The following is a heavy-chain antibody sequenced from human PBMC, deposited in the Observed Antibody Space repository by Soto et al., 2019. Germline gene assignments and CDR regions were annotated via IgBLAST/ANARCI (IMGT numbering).Heavy chain of an antibody. CDR3: ARIYGGNSGG. D-gene: IGHD4-17*01. V-gene: IGHV4-34*01. CDR2: INHSGST. Sequence: SETLSLTCAVYGGSFSGYYWSWIRQPPGKGLEWIGEINHSGSTNYNPSLKSRVAISVDTSKNQFSLKLRSVTAADTAVYYCARIYGGNSGGWGQGTLVTVPQ. CDR1: GGSFSGYY. J-gene: IGHJ4*02.